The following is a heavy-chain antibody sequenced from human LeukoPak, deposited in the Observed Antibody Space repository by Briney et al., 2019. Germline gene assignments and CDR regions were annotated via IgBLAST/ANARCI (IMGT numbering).Heavy chain of an antibody. J-gene: IGHJ4*02. D-gene: IGHD3-22*01. V-gene: IGHV4-34*01. CDR2: INHSGST. CDR3: ARGKYYYDSSGYLSY. CDR1: GGSFSGYY. Sequence: KPSETLSLTCAVDGGSFSGYYWSWIRQPPGKGLEWIGEINHSGSTNYNPSLKSRVTISVDTSKNQFSLKLRSVTPADTAVYYCARGKYYYDSSGYLSYWGQGTLVTVSS.